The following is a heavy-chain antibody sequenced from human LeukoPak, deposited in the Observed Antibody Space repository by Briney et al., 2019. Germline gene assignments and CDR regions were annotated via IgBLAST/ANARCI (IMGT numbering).Heavy chain of an antibody. D-gene: IGHD6-19*01. CDR3: AKDEIGAVAGLLDY. Sequence: PGGSLRLSCAASGFTFSSYGMYWVRQAPGKGLEWVAVISFDGSNKYYADSVRGRFTVSRDNSKDTLYLQMNSLRAEDTAVYYCAKDEIGAVAGLLDYWGQGILVIVSS. J-gene: IGHJ4*02. CDR2: ISFDGSNK. CDR1: GFTFSSYG. V-gene: IGHV3-30*18.